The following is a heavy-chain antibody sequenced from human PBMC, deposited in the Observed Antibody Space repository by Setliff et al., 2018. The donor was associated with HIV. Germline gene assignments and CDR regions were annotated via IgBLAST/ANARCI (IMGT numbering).Heavy chain of an antibody. CDR1: GGSTSTHY. CDR3: ARLTTTYYYDSSAYYHPV. J-gene: IGHJ4*02. D-gene: IGHD3-22*01. Sequence: PSETLSLTCSVTGGSTSTHYWSWIRQPPGKGLEWIGNVYYSGNTNYNPSLKSRVTISVDTSKNQFSLKLSSVTAADTAVYYCARLTTTYYYDSSAYYHPVWGQGTLVTVSS. V-gene: IGHV4-59*11. CDR2: VYYSGNT.